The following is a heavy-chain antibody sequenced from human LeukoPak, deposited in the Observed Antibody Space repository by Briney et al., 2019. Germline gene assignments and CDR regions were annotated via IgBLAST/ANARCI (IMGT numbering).Heavy chain of an antibody. D-gene: IGHD3-22*01. CDR1: GFTFSSYW. Sequence: GGSLRLSCAASGFTFSSYWMHWVRHAPGRGLLWVSRINSDGSSTIYADSVKGRFTISRDNAKNTLYLQMNSLRAEDTAVYYCVIGYDSSGSTYFDYWGRGTLVTVSS. J-gene: IGHJ4*02. V-gene: IGHV3-74*01. CDR3: VIGYDSSGSTYFDY. CDR2: INSDGSST.